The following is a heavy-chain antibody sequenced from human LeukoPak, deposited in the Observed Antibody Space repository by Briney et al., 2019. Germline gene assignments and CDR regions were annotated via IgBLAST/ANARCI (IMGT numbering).Heavy chain of an antibody. CDR1: GGSFSGYY. Sequence: SETLSLTCAVYGGSFSGYYWSWIRQPPGKGLEWIGEINHSGSTNYNPSLKSRVTISVDTSKNQFSLKLSSVTAADTAVYYCARASVPYYYYMDVWGKGTTVTVSS. CDR2: INHSGST. D-gene: IGHD2-2*01. CDR3: ARASVPYYYYMDV. V-gene: IGHV4-34*01. J-gene: IGHJ6*03.